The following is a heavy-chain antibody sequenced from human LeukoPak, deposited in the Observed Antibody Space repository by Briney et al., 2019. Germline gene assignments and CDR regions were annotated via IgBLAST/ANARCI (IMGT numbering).Heavy chain of an antibody. CDR1: GGSISSYF. CDR3: AREDSNYWFDP. J-gene: IGHJ5*02. Sequence: SETLSLTCTVSGGSISSYFWSWIRQPPGKGLEWIGYIYYSGSTYYNPSLKSRVTISVDTSKNQFSLKLSSVTAADTAVYYCAREDSNYWFDPWGQGTLVTVSS. V-gene: IGHV4-30-4*08. CDR2: IYYSGST. D-gene: IGHD4-11*01.